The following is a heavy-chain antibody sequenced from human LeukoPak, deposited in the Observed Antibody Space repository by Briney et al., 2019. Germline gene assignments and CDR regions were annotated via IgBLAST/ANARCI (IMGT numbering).Heavy chain of an antibody. Sequence: SETLSFTCTVSGGSISTSNYYWGWLRQPPGKGLEWIGNIFYSGSTYYSPSLMSRVTISLDTSRNQLSLKLNSVTAAETAVDYCARGDRPREIPPLIRKKNAFDIWGQGTMVTVSS. CDR3: ARGDRPREIPPLIRKKNAFDI. D-gene: IGHD2-8*01. CDR1: GGSISTSNYY. CDR2: IFYSGST. V-gene: IGHV4-39*07. J-gene: IGHJ3*02.